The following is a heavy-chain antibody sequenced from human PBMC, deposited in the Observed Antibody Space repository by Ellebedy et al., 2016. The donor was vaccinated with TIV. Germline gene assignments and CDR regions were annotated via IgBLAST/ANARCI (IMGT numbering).Heavy chain of an antibody. CDR1: GFTFNTYS. Sequence: GESLKISCAASGFTFNTYSMNWVRQAPGKGLEWVSYISYIGNIYYADSVKGRFTISSDNAKNSLYLQMNSLRDEDTAVYYCARDTSYAFDIWGRGTMVTVSS. CDR2: ISYIGNI. J-gene: IGHJ3*02. V-gene: IGHV3-48*02. CDR3: ARDTSYAFDI.